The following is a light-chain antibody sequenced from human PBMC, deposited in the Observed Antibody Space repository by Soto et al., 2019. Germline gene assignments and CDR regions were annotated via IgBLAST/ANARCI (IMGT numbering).Light chain of an antibody. CDR3: FSYTSSGTYV. J-gene: IGLJ1*01. Sequence: QSVLTQPPSASGTPGQRVTISCSGSSSNIGGNPVNWYQQLPGTAPKLLIYNNNQRPSGVPDRFSGSKSGTSASLAISGLQSEDEADYYCFSYTSSGTYVFGTGTKVTVL. CDR2: NNN. V-gene: IGLV1-44*01. CDR1: SSNIGGNP.